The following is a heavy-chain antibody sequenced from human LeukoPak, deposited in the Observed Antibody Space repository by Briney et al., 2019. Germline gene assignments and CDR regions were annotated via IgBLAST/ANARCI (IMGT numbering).Heavy chain of an antibody. V-gene: IGHV3-48*03. J-gene: IGHJ3*02. D-gene: IGHD5-12*01. CDR1: GFTFSSYE. Sequence: GGSLRLSCVASGFTFSSYEMNWVRQAPGRGLEWISYMSFSGSTIYYADSVKGRFTISRDNAKNSLYLQMNSLRAEDTAVYYCARGYSSYYPDAFDIWGQGTMVTVSS. CDR2: MSFSGSTI. CDR3: ARGYSSYYPDAFDI.